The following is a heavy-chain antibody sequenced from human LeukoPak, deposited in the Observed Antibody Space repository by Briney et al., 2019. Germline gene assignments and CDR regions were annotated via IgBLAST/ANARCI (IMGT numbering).Heavy chain of an antibody. CDR2: ISASGGTT. CDR3: AKCSLTCYRGSFDI. V-gene: IGHV3-23*01. J-gene: IGHJ3*02. Sequence: GGSLRLSCAASGLTFSSYSMTWVRQIPGKGLESVSVISASGGTTDYADSLRGRFTISRDNSKTTLYLQMNSLRVEDTAIYYCAKCSLTCYRGSFDIWGQGTTVTVSS. D-gene: IGHD2-2*02. CDR1: GLTFSSYS.